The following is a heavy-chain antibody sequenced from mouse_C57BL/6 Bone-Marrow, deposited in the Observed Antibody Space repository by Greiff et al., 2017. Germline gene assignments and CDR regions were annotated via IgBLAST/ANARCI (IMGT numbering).Heavy chain of an antibody. J-gene: IGHJ4*01. D-gene: IGHD1-1*01. CDR2: IYPGSGNT. CDR1: GYSFTSYY. V-gene: IGHV1-66*01. Sequence: QVQLQQPGPELVKPGASVKISCKASGYSFTSYYIHWVKQRPGQGLEWIGWIYPGSGNTKYNEKFKGKATLTADTSSRTAYMQLSSLTSEDSAVDYCARCYGRPNYYAMDYGGQGTSVTVSS. CDR3: ARCYGRPNYYAMDY.